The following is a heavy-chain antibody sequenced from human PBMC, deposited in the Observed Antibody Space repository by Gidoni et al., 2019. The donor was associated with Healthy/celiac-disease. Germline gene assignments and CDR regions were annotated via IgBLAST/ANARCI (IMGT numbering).Heavy chain of an antibody. CDR2: IVVGSGNT. V-gene: IGHV1-58*01. Sequence: QMQLVQSGPEVKKPGTSVKVSCKASGFNFTSSAVQWVRQARGQRLEWIGWIVVGSGNTNYAQKFQERVTITRDMSTSTAYMELSSLRSEDTAVYYCAAGKYYDFWSGRPDAFDIWGQGTMVTVSS. CDR1: GFNFTSSA. D-gene: IGHD3-3*01. J-gene: IGHJ3*02. CDR3: AAGKYYDFWSGRPDAFDI.